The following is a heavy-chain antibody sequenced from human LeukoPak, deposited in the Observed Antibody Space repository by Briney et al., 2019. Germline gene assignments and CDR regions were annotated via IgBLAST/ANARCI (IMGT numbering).Heavy chain of an antibody. D-gene: IGHD4-23*01. J-gene: IGHJ4*02. CDR2: IWYDGSNK. Sequence: PGGSLRLSCAASGFTFSSYGMHWVRQAPGKGLEGVAVIWYDGSNKYYADSVKGRFTISRDNSKNTLYLQMNSLRAEDTAVYYCARDNWSRWVFDYWGQGTLVTVSS. CDR3: ARDNWSRWVFDY. CDR1: GFTFSSYG. V-gene: IGHV3-33*01.